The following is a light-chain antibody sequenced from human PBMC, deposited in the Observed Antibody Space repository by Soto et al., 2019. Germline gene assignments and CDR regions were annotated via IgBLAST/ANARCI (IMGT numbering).Light chain of an antibody. Sequence: EIVMTQSPPSLTVTPGEPASISCRSSQRLLHSNGNTFLDWYLQKPGQSPQLLVYLGSNRASGVPDRVIGSEACADFTLKISRVEAEDVGVYYCMEALQTPYTFGQGTKLEIK. V-gene: IGKV2-28*01. CDR2: LGS. CDR3: MEALQTPYT. CDR1: QRLLHSNGNTF. J-gene: IGKJ2*01.